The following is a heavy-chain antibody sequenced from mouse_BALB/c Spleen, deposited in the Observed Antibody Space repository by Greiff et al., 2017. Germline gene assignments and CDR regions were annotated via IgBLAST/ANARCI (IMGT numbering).Heavy chain of an antibody. V-gene: IGHV3-6*02. CDR2: ISYDGSN. CDR1: GYSITSGYY. D-gene: IGHD4-1*01. CDR3: ARRGGTGDYYAMDY. Sequence: VQLKESGPGLVKPSQSLSLTCSVTGYSITSGYYWNWIRQFPGNKLEWMGYISYDGSNNYNPSLKNRISITRDTSKNQFFLKLNSVTTEDTATYYCARRGGTGDYYAMDYWGQGTSVTVSS. J-gene: IGHJ4*01.